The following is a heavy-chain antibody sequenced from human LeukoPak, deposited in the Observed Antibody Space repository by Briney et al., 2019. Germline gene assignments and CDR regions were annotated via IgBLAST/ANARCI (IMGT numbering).Heavy chain of an antibody. J-gene: IGHJ6*02. CDR2: LNPSGGSS. D-gene: IGHD2-15*01. CDR3: ARERYCSGGNCFVTYYYGMDV. Sequence: ASVKVSCKASGYTVTSYYMHWVRQAPGQGLEWMAILNPSGGSSNYAQKFQGRATLTRATSTGTVYMELSSLRSEDTAVYYCARERYCSGGNCFVTYYYGMDVWGQGTTVTVSS. CDR1: GYTVTSYY. V-gene: IGHV1-46*01.